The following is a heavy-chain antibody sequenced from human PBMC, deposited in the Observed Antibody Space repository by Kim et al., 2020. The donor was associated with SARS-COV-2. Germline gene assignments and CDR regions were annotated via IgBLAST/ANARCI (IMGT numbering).Heavy chain of an antibody. CDR3: ARGRYGSSSHCFDS. J-gene: IGHJ5*01. CDR1: GDSVSTKSAA. D-gene: IGHD6-6*01. V-gene: IGHV6-1*01. CDR2: TYYRSKWYY. Sequence: SQTLSLTCAISGDSVSTKSAAWSWLRQSPSRGLEWLVRTYYRSKWYYDYAVSVKSRIMMNSDTSKNQFSLQLNSVTPEDTAVYYCARGRYGSSSHCFDSWGQGTLVTVSS.